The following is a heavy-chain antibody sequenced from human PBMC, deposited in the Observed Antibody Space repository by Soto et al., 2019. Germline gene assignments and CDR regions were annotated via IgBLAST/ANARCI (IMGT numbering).Heavy chain of an antibody. CDR3: ARHIVGATTPNAFDI. D-gene: IGHD1-26*01. CDR1: TFGTSW. V-gene: IGHV3-7*01. J-gene: IGHJ3*02. CDR2: IKQDGSEK. Sequence: TFGTSWMSWVRQAPGKGLEWVANIKQDGSEKYYVDSVKGRFTISRDNAKNSLFLQMNSLRADDTAVFFCARHIVGATTPNAFDIRGPGTMVTVSS.